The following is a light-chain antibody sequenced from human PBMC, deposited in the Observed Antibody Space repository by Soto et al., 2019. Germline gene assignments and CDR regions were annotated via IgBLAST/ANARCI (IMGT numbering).Light chain of an antibody. J-gene: IGKJ5*01. Sequence: ELGMTQSPATLSLSPGERATLSFMAIQSVSSSCAWYQQKPGQAPRLLIYVASTRATGIPARFSGSGSGTEFTLTISSLQSEDFAVYYCQQYNNWPPGITFGQGTRLEIK. CDR1: QSVSSS. CDR3: QQYNNWPPGIT. CDR2: VAS. V-gene: IGKV3-15*01.